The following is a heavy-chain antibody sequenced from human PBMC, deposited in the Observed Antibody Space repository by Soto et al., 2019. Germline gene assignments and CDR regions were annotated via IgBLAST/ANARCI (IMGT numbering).Heavy chain of an antibody. CDR2: ISLYSDGT. Sequence: ASVKGSCKPSGYTFSNYGITWVRQAPGQPLEWLGWISLYSDGTNYAQKFQGRVSMTTDTSTTTAYMELRSLRSDDTAVYYCARVVPGAEAWFGPWGQGTLVTVSS. CDR1: GYTFSNYG. J-gene: IGHJ5*02. V-gene: IGHV1-18*01. CDR3: ARVVPGAEAWFGP. D-gene: IGHD2-2*01.